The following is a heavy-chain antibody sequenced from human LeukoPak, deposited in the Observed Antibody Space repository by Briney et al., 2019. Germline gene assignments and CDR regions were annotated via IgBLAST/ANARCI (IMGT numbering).Heavy chain of an antibody. D-gene: IGHD6-13*01. V-gene: IGHV4-59*13. CDR2: MYYSGST. CDR1: GDSISSYY. J-gene: IGHJ4*02. CDR3: ARDRQQLGTFHY. Sequence: SETLSLTCTVSGDSISSYYWSWIRQPPGKGLEWIGYMYYSGSTNYNPSLKSRVTISVDTSKNQFSLKLSSVTAADTAVYYCARDRQQLGTFHYWGPGTLVTVSP.